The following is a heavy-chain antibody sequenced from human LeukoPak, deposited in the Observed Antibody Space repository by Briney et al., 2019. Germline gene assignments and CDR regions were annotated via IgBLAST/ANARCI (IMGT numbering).Heavy chain of an antibody. Sequence: GGSLRLSCAASGFTFSSYWMHWVRQAPGKGLVWVSRITPDGSTTNYADSVQGRLTLSRDNAKNMLYLQMNSLRAEDTAVYYCVRDLRESDFWGQGTLVTVSS. V-gene: IGHV3-74*01. CDR2: ITPDGSTT. CDR1: GFTFSSYW. CDR3: VRDLRESDF. J-gene: IGHJ4*02.